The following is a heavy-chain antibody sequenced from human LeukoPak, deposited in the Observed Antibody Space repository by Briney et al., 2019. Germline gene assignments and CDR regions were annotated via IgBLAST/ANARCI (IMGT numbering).Heavy chain of an antibody. D-gene: IGHD3-10*01. V-gene: IGHV4-39*07. J-gene: IGHJ6*02. Sequence: KSSETLSLTCTVSGGSISSSSYYWGWIRQPPGKGLEWIGSIYYSGSTYYNPSLKSRVTISVDTSKNQFSLKLSSVTAADTAVYYCARVFSWFGELSDYYYGMDVWGQGTTVTVSS. CDR1: GGSISSSSYY. CDR2: IYYSGST. CDR3: ARVFSWFGELSDYYYGMDV.